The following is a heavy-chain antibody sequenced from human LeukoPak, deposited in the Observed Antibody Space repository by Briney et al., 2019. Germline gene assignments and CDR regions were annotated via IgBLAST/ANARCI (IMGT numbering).Heavy chain of an antibody. V-gene: IGHV3-21*01. CDR1: GFTFSGYS. Sequence: PGGSLRLSCAASGFTFSGYSMNWVRQAPGKGLEWVSSISSSSTYIYYADSVKGRFTISRDNAKNSLYPQMNSLRAEDTAVYYCTSRGINYYDSGGFTYWGQGTLVTVSS. J-gene: IGHJ4*02. CDR2: ISSSSTYI. CDR3: TSRGINYYDSGGFTY. D-gene: IGHD3-22*01.